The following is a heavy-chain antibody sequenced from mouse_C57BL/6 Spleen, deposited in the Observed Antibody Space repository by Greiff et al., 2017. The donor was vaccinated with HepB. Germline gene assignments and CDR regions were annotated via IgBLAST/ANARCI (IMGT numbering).Heavy chain of an antibody. CDR3: ARGGDYYGSRRYWYFDV. CDR2: IHPNSGST. CDR1: GYTFTSYW. J-gene: IGHJ1*03. Sequence: QVQLQQPGAELVKPGASVKLSCKASGYTFTSYWMHWVKQRPGQGLEWIGMIHPNSGSTNYNEKFKSQATLTVDKSSSTAYMQLSSLTSEDSAVYYCARGGDYYGSRRYWYFDVWGTGTTVTVSS. D-gene: IGHD1-1*01. V-gene: IGHV1-64*01.